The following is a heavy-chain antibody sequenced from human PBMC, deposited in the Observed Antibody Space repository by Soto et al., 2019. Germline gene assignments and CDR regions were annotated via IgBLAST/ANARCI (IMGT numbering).Heavy chain of an antibody. Sequence: SATLSLTCAVYGGSFSGYYWSWIRPPPGKGLEWIGEINHSGSTNYNPSLKSRVTISVDTSKNQFSLKLKSVTAADTALYFCARQRTSVVTQAYFDVWGPGSLVTVSS. J-gene: IGHJ4*02. V-gene: IGHV4-34*01. D-gene: IGHD2-21*02. CDR1: GGSFSGYY. CDR3: ARQRTSVVTQAYFDV. CDR2: INHSGST.